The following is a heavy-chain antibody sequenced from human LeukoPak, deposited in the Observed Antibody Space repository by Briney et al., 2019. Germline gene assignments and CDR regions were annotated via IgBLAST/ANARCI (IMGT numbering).Heavy chain of an antibody. D-gene: IGHD5-24*01. CDR1: GFNFGNFA. J-gene: IGHJ5*02. CDR3: SKDMHYNDGRWEFDP. V-gene: IGHV3-23*01. Sequence: GGSLRLSCVASGFNFGNFAVTWVRQAPGEGLGWVSGMIGTGDTYYADSVKGRFTMFSDYSMTTLYLQLNSLIFEDTAIYYFSKDMHYNDGRWEFDPWGQGTLVTVSS. CDR2: MIGTGDT.